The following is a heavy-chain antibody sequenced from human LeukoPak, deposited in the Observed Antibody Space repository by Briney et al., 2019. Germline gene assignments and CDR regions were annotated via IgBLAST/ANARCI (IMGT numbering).Heavy chain of an antibody. D-gene: IGHD3-10*01. J-gene: IGHJ4*02. Sequence: GGSLRLSCAASGFTFSSYAMSWVRQAPGKGLEWVSAISGSGGSTYYADSVKGRFTISRDNSKNTLYLQMNSLRAEDTAVYYCAKEPTMVRGVILRLDYWGQGTLVTVSS. CDR2: ISGSGGST. V-gene: IGHV3-23*01. CDR3: AKEPTMVRGVILRLDY. CDR1: GFTFSSYA.